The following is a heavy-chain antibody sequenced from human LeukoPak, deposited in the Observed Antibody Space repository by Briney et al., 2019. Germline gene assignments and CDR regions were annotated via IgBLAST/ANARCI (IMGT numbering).Heavy chain of an antibody. D-gene: IGHD2-15*01. CDR1: GGSISSYY. J-gene: IGHJ1*01. V-gene: IGHV4-59*01. CDR3: ARATPEYFQH. CDR2: IYYSGST. Sequence: SETLSLTCTVSGGSISSYYWSWIRQPPGKGLEWIGYIYYSGSTNYNPSLKSRVTISVDTSKNQFSLKLSPVTAADTAVYYCARATPEYFQHWGQGTLVTVSS.